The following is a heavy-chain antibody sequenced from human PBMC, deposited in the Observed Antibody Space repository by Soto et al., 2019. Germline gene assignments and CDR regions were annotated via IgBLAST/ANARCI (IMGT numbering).Heavy chain of an antibody. V-gene: IGHV1-3*01. CDR2: INAGNGNT. D-gene: IGHD2-2*01. J-gene: IGHJ4*02. CDR3: ARDVVVVPAALGYFDY. CDR1: GYTFTSYA. Sequence: QVQLVQSGAEVKKPGASVKVSCKASGYTFTSYAMHWVRQAPGQRLEWMGWINAGNGNTKYSQKFQGRVTITRDTSASTADMELSSLRSEDTAVYYCARDVVVVPAALGYFDYWGQGTLVTVSS.